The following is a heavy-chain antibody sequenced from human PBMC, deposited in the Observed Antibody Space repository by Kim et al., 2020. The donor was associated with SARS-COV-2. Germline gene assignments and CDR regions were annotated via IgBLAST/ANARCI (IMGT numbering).Heavy chain of an antibody. D-gene: IGHD3-10*01. V-gene: IGHV3-33*01. CDR3: ARGLRYYYGSGNGMDV. J-gene: IGHJ6*02. CDR1: GFTFSSYG. CDR2: IWYDGSNK. Sequence: GGSLRLSCAASGFTFSSYGMHWVRQAPGKGLEWVAVIWYDGSNKYYADSVKGRFTISRDNSKNTLYLQMNSLRAEDTAVYYCARGLRYYYGSGNGMDVWGQGTTVTVSS.